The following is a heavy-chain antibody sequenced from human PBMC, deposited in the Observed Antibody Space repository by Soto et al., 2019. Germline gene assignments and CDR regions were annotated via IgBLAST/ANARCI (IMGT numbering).Heavy chain of an antibody. V-gene: IGHV4-59*01. Sequence: SETLSLTCTVSGGSISSYYWSWIRQPPGKGLEWIGYIYYSGSTNYNPSLKSRVTISVDTSKNQFSLKLSSVTAADTAVYYCARPTFEVVPAARGYYYYYMDVWGKGTTVTVSS. CDR2: IYYSGST. CDR1: GGSISSYY. CDR3: ARPTFEVVPAARGYYYYYMDV. D-gene: IGHD2-2*01. J-gene: IGHJ6*03.